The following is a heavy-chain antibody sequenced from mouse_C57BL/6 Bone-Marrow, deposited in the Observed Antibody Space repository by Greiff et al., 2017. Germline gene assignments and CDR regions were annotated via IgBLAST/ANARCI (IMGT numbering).Heavy chain of an antibody. D-gene: IGHD1-1*01. CDR2: IDPEDGET. J-gene: IGHJ1*03. V-gene: IGHV14-2*01. CDR3: ARLPHYYGSRWCFDV. CDR1: GFNIKDYY. Sequence: EVQLQQSGAELVKPGASVKLSCTASGFNIKDYYMHWVKQRTEQGLEWIGRIDPEDGETKYAPKFQGKATITADTSSNTAYLQLSSLTSEDTAVYYCARLPHYYGSRWCFDVWGTGTTVTVSS.